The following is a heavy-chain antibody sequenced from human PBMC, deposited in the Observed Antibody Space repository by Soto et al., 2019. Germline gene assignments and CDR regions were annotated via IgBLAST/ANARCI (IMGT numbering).Heavy chain of an antibody. V-gene: IGHV1-18*01. CDR3: ARDYYGSGRLNARNWFDP. CDR1: GYTFTSYG. CDR2: ISAYNGNT. D-gene: IGHD3-10*01. Sequence: ASVKVSCKASGYTFTSYGISWVRQAPGQGLEWMGWISAYNGNTNYAQKLQGRVTMTTDTSTSTAYMELRSLRSDDTAVYYCARDYYGSGRLNARNWFDPWGQGTLVTVSS. J-gene: IGHJ5*02.